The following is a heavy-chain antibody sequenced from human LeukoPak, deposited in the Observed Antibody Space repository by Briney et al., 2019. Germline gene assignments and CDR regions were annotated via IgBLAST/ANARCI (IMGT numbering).Heavy chain of an antibody. J-gene: IGHJ4*02. CDR2: INLDGGAT. CDR3: ARDKGIAALHTVGHFDN. CDR1: GSTFSGYW. D-gene: IGHD6-13*01. V-gene: IGHV3-7*01. Sequence: GGSLRLSCAVSGSTFSGYWMAWVRQVPGKEPEWVANINLDGGATYYVDSVKGRFTIYRDKATNSLFLQMNSLRAEDTAMYYCARDKGIAALHTVGHFDNWGQGTLVAVSS.